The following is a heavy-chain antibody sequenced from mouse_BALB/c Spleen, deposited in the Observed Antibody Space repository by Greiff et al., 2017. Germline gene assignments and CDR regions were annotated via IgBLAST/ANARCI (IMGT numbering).Heavy chain of an antibody. V-gene: IGHV5-6-5*01. CDR3: ARVWLGAWFAY. Sequence: EVQGVESGGGLVKPGGSLKLSCAASGFTFSSYAMSWVRQTPEKRLEWVASISSGGSTYYPDSVKGRFTISRDNARNILYLQMSSLRSEDTAMYYCARVWLGAWFAYWGQGTLVTVSA. CDR2: ISSGGST. J-gene: IGHJ3*01. CDR1: GFTFSSYA. D-gene: IGHD2-2*01.